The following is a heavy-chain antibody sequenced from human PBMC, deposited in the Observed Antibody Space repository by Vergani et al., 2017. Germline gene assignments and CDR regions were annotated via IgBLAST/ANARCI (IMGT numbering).Heavy chain of an antibody. Sequence: EVQLVETGGGLIQPGGSLRLSCAASGFTVSSYSMNWVRQAPGKGLEWVSYISSSSSTIYYADSVKGRFTISGDNAKNSLYLQMNSLRAEDTAVYYCASGYSGYDLDYWGQGTLVTVSS. CDR1: GFTVSSYS. CDR3: ASGYSGYDLDY. CDR2: ISSSSSTI. J-gene: IGHJ4*02. D-gene: IGHD5-12*01. V-gene: IGHV3-48*01.